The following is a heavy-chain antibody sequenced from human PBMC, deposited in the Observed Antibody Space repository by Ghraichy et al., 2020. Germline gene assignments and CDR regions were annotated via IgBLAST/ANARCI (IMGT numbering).Heavy chain of an antibody. D-gene: IGHD6-25*01. Sequence: LSLTCSASKFTFINYGMHWVRQAPGKGLEWVALITHDGTYTDYADSVRGRFTISRDNSRDTLYLEMDSLRGEDSATYFCVKDLGSGSVGLLDLWGPGTLVTVSS. V-gene: IGHV3-30*18. CDR1: KFTFINYG. CDR2: ITHDGTYT. J-gene: IGHJ5*02. CDR3: VKDLGSGSVGLLDL.